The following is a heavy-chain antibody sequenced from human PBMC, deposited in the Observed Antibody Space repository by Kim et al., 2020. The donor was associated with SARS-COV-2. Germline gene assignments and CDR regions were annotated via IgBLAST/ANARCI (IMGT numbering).Heavy chain of an antibody. V-gene: IGHV3-7*01. Sequence: GGSLRLSCAASGFTFSSYWMSWVRQAPGKGLEWVANIKQDGSEKYYVDSVKGRFTISRDNAKNSLYLQMNSLRAEDTAVYYCARERRSSTSCYPSCYSYYYGMDVWGQGTTVTVSS. CDR1: GFTFSSYW. D-gene: IGHD2-2*01. J-gene: IGHJ6*02. CDR3: ARERRSSTSCYPSCYSYYYGMDV. CDR2: IKQDGSEK.